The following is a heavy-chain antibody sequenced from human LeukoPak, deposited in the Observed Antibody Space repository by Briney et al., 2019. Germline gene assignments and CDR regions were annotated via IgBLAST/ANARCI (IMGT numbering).Heavy chain of an antibody. V-gene: IGHV3-30-3*01. CDR2: ISYDGSNK. J-gene: IGHJ5*02. D-gene: IGHD3-3*01. Sequence: GSSLTLSCAASGFTFSSYTIHWVRQAPGKGVEGVTIISYDGSNKYYADSVKGRFTISRDNYKNTLYLQINSLRAEDTAVYYCARVGQGYDLTWFDPWGQGTLVTVSS. CDR3: ARVGQGYDLTWFDP. CDR1: GFTFSSYT.